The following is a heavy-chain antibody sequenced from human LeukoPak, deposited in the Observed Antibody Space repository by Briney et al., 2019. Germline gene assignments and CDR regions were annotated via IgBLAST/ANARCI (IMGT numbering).Heavy chain of an antibody. CDR2: IYYSGST. D-gene: IGHD4-17*01. CDR3: AREYERSAAVTTSYYGMDV. Sequence: SETLSLTCTVSGGSISSGDYYWSWIRQPPGKGLEWIGYIYYSGSTYYNPSLKSRVTISVDTSKNQFSLKLSSVTAADTAVYYCAREYERSAAVTTSYYGMDVWGQGTTVTVSS. CDR1: GGSISSGDYY. V-gene: IGHV4-30-4*01. J-gene: IGHJ6*02.